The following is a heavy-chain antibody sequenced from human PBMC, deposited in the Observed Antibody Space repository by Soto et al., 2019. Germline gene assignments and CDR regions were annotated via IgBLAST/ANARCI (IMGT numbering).Heavy chain of an antibody. D-gene: IGHD4-4*01. Sequence: QVQLVQSGAEVKKPGSSVKVSCKASGGTFSSYTISWVRQAPGQGLEWMGRIIPILGIANYAQKFQGRLTITAEQTTSAANMELSSLSYEDTAVYYCARENSTVEDGPLDRYYYYYMDVWGKGTTDTVSS. CDR2: IIPILGIA. CDR1: GGTFSSYT. J-gene: IGHJ6*03. CDR3: ARENSTVEDGPLDRYYYYYMDV. V-gene: IGHV1-69*08.